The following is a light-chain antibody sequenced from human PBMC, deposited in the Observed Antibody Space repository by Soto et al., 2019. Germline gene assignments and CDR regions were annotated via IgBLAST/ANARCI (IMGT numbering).Light chain of an antibody. CDR3: QQYNNWPPWT. V-gene: IGKV3-15*01. Sequence: IVMTQSPATLSVSPGERATLSCRASQSVSSNLAWYQQKPGQAPRLLIYGASTRATGIPARFSGSESGTEFTLTISSLQSADFAVDYCQQYNNWPPWTFGQGTKVDIK. CDR1: QSVSSN. CDR2: GAS. J-gene: IGKJ1*01.